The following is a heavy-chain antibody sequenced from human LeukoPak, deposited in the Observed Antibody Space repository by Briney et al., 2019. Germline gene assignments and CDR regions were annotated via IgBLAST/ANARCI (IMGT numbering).Heavy chain of an antibody. Sequence: SETLSLTCTVSGVSISSYYWSWIRQPPGKGLEWIGYIYYSGSTNYNPSLKSRVTVSVDASKNQFSLKLSSVTAADTAVYYCARQADGSGSYSAWFDPWGQGTLVTVSS. CDR1: GVSISSYY. V-gene: IGHV4-59*08. CDR3: ARQADGSGSYSAWFDP. D-gene: IGHD3-10*01. CDR2: IYYSGST. J-gene: IGHJ5*02.